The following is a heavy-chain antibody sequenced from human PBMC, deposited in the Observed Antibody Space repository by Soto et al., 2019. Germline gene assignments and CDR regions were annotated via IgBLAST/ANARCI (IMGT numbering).Heavy chain of an antibody. CDR1: GVSFDSFT. CDR3: AREDDTTGHYSWFDP. J-gene: IGHJ5*02. D-gene: IGHD3-22*01. V-gene: IGHV1-69*13. CDR2: FVPMFGSA. Sequence: SVKVSCKPSGVSFDSFTFSWVRQAPGQGLEWMGGFVPMFGSASVAQRFQGRVRITADASTGIGYMELSDLRSDDSAIYYCAREDDTTGHYSWFDPWGPGTLVTVPQ.